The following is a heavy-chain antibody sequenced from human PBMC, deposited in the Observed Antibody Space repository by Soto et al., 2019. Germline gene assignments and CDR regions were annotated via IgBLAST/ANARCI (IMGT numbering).Heavy chain of an antibody. CDR2: ISSSSSYI. V-gene: IGHV3-21*01. Sequence: GGSLRLSCAASGFTFSSYSMNWVRQAPGKGLEWVSSISSSSSYIYYADSVKGRFTISRDNAKNSPYLQMNSLRAEDTAVYYCARGDTAAAGTWFDPWGQGTLVTVSS. D-gene: IGHD6-13*01. CDR3: ARGDTAAAGTWFDP. CDR1: GFTFSSYS. J-gene: IGHJ5*02.